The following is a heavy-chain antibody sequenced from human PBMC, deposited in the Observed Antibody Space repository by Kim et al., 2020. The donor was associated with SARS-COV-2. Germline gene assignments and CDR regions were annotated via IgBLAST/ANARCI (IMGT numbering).Heavy chain of an antibody. D-gene: IGHD5-18*01. Sequence: GGSLRHSCAAFGFTFSSYAMHWVRQAPGKGLEWVAVTSYDEGNKYYADSVTGRFTISRDNSKNTLFLQMSSLGADDTAVYYCARADVDTTKAYFFDNWG. CDR3: ARADVDTTKAYFFDN. CDR1: GFTFSSYA. V-gene: IGHV3-30*04. CDR2: TSYDEGNK. J-gene: IGHJ4*01.